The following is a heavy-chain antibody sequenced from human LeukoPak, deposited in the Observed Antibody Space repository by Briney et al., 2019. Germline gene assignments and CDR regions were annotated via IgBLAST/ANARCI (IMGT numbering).Heavy chain of an antibody. V-gene: IGHV3-48*02. D-gene: IGHD6-13*01. J-gene: IGHJ5*02. CDR3: ARGPSSSSWSRFDP. CDR2: ISSSGTK. CDR1: GFTVNSYN. Sequence: QPGGSLRLSCSASGFTVNSYNMNWVRQAPGKGLEWVSCISSSGTKYYADSVKGRFTTSRDNGKSSLFLEMNSLRDEDTAVYYCARGPSSSSWSRFDPWGQGTPVTVSS.